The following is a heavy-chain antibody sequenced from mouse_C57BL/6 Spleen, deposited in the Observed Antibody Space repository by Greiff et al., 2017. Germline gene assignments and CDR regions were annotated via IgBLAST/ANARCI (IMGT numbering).Heavy chain of an antibody. J-gene: IGHJ2*01. V-gene: IGHV1-62-2*01. D-gene: IGHD2-1*01. CDR3: ARRGKGGYGKGFDY. CDR1: GYTFTEYT. CDR2: FYPGSGSI. Sequence: QVQLQQSGAELVKPGASVKLSCKASGYTFTEYTIHWVKQRPGQGLEWIGWFYPGSGSIQYNEKFQVKATLTADKSSSTAYMALSRLTSEDSAVYFCARRGKGGYGKGFDYWGQGTTRTVSS.